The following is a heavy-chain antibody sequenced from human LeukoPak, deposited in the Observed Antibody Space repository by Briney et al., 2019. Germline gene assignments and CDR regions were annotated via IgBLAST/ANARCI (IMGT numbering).Heavy chain of an antibody. CDR3: AGGRLGHFDY. V-gene: IGHV3-74*01. CDR2: INSDGSST. J-gene: IGHJ4*02. CDR1: GSTFSSYW. D-gene: IGHD3-16*01. Sequence: GGSLRLSCAASGSTFSSYWMHWVRQAPGKGLVWVSRINSDGSSTSHADSVKGRFTISRDNAKNTLYLQMNSLRAEDTAVYYCAGGRLGHFDYWGQGTLVTVSS.